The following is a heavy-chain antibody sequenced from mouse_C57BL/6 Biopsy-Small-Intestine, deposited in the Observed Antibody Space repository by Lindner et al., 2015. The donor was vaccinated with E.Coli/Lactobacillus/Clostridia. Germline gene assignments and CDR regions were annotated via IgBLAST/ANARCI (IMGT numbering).Heavy chain of an antibody. CDR2: ILPGSGST. J-gene: IGHJ4*01. D-gene: IGHD2-12*01. CDR1: GYTISGSW. V-gene: IGHV1-9*01. CDR3: ARFPYYSDPYAMDY. Sequence: VQLQESGAEVMKPGASVKLSCKATGYTISGSWIEWVKERPGHGLEWIGEILPGSGSTNYNEKFKDKATFTADASSNTAYMQLSSRTTEDSAIYYCARFPYYSDPYAMDYWGQGTSVTVSS.